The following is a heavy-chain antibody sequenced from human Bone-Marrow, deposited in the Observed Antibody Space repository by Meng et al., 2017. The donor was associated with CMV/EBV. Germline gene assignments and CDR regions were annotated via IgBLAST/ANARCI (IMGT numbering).Heavy chain of an antibody. D-gene: IGHD3-10*01. Sequence: ASVKVSCKASGYTFTSYDVNWVRQATGQGLEWMGWMNPNSGDTGYAQKFQGRVTMTRNASISTAYMELSSLRSEDTALYYCAIRGFGELSTGGFDPWGQGTLVTVSS. V-gene: IGHV1-8*01. CDR2: MNPNSGDT. CDR1: GYTFTSYD. CDR3: AIRGFGELSTGGFDP. J-gene: IGHJ5*02.